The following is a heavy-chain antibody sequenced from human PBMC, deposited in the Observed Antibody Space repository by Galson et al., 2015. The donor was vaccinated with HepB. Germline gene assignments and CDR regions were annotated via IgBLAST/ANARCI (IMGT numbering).Heavy chain of an antibody. D-gene: IGHD2-15*01. CDR3: ARDGTVAAYFDY. CDR2: IKQDGSEK. CDR1: GFTFSSYW. J-gene: IGHJ4*02. Sequence: SLRLSCAASGFTFSSYWMSWVRQAPGKGLEWVANIKQDGSEKYYVDSVKGRFTISRDNAKNSLCLQMNSLRAEDTAVYYCARDGTVAAYFDYWGQGTLVTVSS. V-gene: IGHV3-7*01.